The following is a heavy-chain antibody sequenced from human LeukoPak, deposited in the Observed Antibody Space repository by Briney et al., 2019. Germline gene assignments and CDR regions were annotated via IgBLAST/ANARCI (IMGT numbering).Heavy chain of an antibody. CDR1: GGSISSYY. V-gene: IGHV4-59*01. CDR3: ARRSCSSTSCYVDWFDP. J-gene: IGHJ5*02. D-gene: IGHD2-2*01. CDR2: IYYSGST. Sequence: SETLSLTCTVSGGSISSYYWSWIRQPPGKGLEWIGYIYYSGSTNYNPSLKSRVTISVDTSKNQFSLKLSSVTAADTAVYYCARRSCSSTSCYVDWFDPWGQGTLVTVSS.